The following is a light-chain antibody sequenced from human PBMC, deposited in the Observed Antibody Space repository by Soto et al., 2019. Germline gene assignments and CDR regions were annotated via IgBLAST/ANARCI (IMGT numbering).Light chain of an antibody. Sequence: DIQMTQSPASLSASVGDRVTITCRASQGISNNLAWYQQKPGQVPKLLIYAASTLQSGVPSRFSGSGSGTDFTLTISSLQPEDVATYYCQKYNSAPRTFGQGTKVEIK. CDR3: QKYNSAPRT. J-gene: IGKJ1*01. CDR1: QGISNN. CDR2: AAS. V-gene: IGKV1-27*01.